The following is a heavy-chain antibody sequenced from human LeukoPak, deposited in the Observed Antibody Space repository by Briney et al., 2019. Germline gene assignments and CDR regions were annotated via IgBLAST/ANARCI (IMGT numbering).Heavy chain of an antibody. CDR1: GFTFSSYG. V-gene: IGHV3-30*02. Sequence: GGSLRLSCAASGFTFSSYGIHWVRQAPGKGLEWVAFIRYDGSNKYYADSVKGRFTISRDNSKNTLYLQMNSLRPEDTAVYYCAKDKGSDGGIYPRGFDCWGQGTLVTVSS. CDR2: IRYDGSNK. CDR3: AKDKGSDGGIYPRGFDC. D-gene: IGHD1-26*01. J-gene: IGHJ4*02.